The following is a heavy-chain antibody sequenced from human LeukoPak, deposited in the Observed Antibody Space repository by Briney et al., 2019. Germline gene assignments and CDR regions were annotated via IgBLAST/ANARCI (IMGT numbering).Heavy chain of an antibody. Sequence: GGSLRLSCAASGFTFSSYGMSWVRQAPGKGLEWVSAISGSGGSTYYADSVKGRFTISRDNSKNTLYLQMNSLRAEDTAVYYCANQGPLNPTQQDCSSTSCYPPNPWGQGTLVTVSS. CDR1: GFTFSSYG. J-gene: IGHJ5*02. D-gene: IGHD2-2*01. V-gene: IGHV3-23*01. CDR3: ANQGPLNPTQQDCSSTSCYPPNP. CDR2: ISGSGGST.